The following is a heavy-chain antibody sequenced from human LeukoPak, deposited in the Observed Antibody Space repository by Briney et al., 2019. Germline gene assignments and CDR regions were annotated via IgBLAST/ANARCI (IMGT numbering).Heavy chain of an antibody. CDR3: ARRQGYCSGGSCFSLDY. D-gene: IGHD2-15*01. CDR1: GFTFSSYS. Sequence: GGSPRLSCAASGFTFSSYSMNWVRQAPGEGLEWVSSISSSSSYIYYADSVKGRFTISRDNAKNSLYLQMNSLRAEDTAVYYCARRQGYCSGGSCFSLDYWGQGTLVTVSS. V-gene: IGHV3-21*01. CDR2: ISSSSSYI. J-gene: IGHJ4*02.